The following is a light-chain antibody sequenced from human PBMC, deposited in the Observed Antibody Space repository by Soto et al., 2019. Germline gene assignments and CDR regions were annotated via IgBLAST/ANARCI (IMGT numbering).Light chain of an antibody. CDR2: EAT. J-gene: IGLJ1*01. V-gene: IGLV2-14*01. CDR3: ISYKTDDTFV. CDR1: RSDIGASNS. Sequence: QSALTQPASVSGSPGQSITISCAGTRSDIGASNSVSWCQHLPGRSPTLIIYEATNRPSGVSERFSGSKAGDTASLTISGLQADDESEYFCISYKTDDTFVFGGGTKVTVL.